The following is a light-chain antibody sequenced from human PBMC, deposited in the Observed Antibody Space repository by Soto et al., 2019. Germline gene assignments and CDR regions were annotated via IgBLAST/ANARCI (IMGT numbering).Light chain of an antibody. CDR2: VAS. CDR1: QDTRSY. CDR3: QQHNSYPRT. Sequence: DIQLTQSPSFLSASVGDRVTITCRASQDTRSYLAWYQQKPGKAPQLLLYVASTLQSGVPSRFSGSGSGTVFTLTISSLQPEDFATYSCQQHNSYPRTFGPGTKVEIK. V-gene: IGKV1-9*01. J-gene: IGKJ3*01.